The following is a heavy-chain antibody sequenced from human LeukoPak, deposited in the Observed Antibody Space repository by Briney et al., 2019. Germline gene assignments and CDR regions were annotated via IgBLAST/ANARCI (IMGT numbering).Heavy chain of an antibody. CDR2: ISSSDGST. Sequence: ETLSLTCTVSGGSIRSSYYYWGWIRQPPGKGLEWVSTISSSDGSTYYADSVKGRFTISRDNSKNTLYVQMNSLRAEDTAVYYCAKDGNSGSSGDDAFDIWGQGTMVTVSS. D-gene: IGHD1-26*01. CDR3: AKDGNSGSSGDDAFDI. V-gene: IGHV3-23*01. CDR1: GGSIRSSYYY. J-gene: IGHJ3*02.